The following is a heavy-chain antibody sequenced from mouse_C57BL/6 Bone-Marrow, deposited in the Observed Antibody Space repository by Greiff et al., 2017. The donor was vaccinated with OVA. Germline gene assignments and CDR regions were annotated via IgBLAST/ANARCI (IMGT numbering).Heavy chain of an antibody. CDR1: GYTFTDYY. J-gene: IGHJ1*03. D-gene: IGHD2-4*01. CDR3: ARKAPLRLRGWYFDV. CDR2: IDPNSGGT. Sequence: QVQLQQSGPELVKPGASVKISCKASGYTFTDYYINWVKQRPGRGLEWIGRIDPNSGGTKYNEKFKSKATLTVDKPSSTAYMQLSSLTSEDSAVYYCARKAPLRLRGWYFDVWGTGTTVTVSS. V-gene: IGHV1-72*01.